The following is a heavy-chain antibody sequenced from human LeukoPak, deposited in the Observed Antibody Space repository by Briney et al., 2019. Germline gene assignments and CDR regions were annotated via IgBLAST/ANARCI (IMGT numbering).Heavy chain of an antibody. CDR3: ARLYGSGSFQYFDY. CDR1: GGSISSYY. CDR2: IYYSGST. D-gene: IGHD3-10*01. Sequence: SETLSLTCTVSGGSISSYYWSWIRQPPGKRLEGIGYIYYSGSTNYNPSLKSRVTISVDTSKNQFSLKLSSVTAADTAVYYCARLYGSGSFQYFDYWGQGTLVTVSS. V-gene: IGHV4-59*08. J-gene: IGHJ4*02.